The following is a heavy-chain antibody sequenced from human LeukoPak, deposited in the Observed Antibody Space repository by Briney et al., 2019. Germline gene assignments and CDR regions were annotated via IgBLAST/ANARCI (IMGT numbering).Heavy chain of an antibody. V-gene: IGHV5-51*01. J-gene: IGHJ3*02. D-gene: IGHD5-24*01. CDR3: ARQVSGVGVMATIAHAFDI. CDR2: IYPGDSDT. CDR1: GYIFTSYW. Sequence: GESLKISCKGSGYIFTSYWIGWVRQMPGKGLEGMGIIYPGDSDTRYSPSFQGQVTISADKSISTSYLQWSSLKASDTAMYYCARQVSGVGVMATIAHAFDIWGQGTMVTVSS.